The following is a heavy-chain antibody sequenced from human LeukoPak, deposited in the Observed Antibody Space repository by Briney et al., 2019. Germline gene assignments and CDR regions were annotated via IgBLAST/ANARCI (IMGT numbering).Heavy chain of an antibody. Sequence: PGGSLRLSCAASGFTFSSYSMNWVRQAPGKGLEWVSYISSSSSTIYYADSVKGRFTISRDNAKNSLYLQMNSLRAEDTAVYYCARSFASYYMDVWGKGTTVTVSS. CDR1: GFTFSSYS. CDR3: ARSFASYYMDV. D-gene: IGHD6-13*01. CDR2: ISSSSSTI. V-gene: IGHV3-48*01. J-gene: IGHJ6*03.